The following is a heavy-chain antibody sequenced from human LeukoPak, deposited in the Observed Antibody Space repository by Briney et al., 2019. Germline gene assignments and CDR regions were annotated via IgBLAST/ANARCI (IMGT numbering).Heavy chain of an antibody. CDR2: TYYRSKWYN. J-gene: IGHJ4*02. CDR1: GDSVSSNSAA. CDR3: ARDFDSIAVAFG. D-gene: IGHD6-19*01. V-gene: IGHV6-1*01. Sequence: SQTLSLTCAISGDSVSSNSAAWNWIRQSPSRGLEWLGRTYYRSKWYNDYAVSVKSRITINPDTSKNQFSLKLSSVTAADTAVYYCARDFDSIAVAFGWGQGTLVTVSS.